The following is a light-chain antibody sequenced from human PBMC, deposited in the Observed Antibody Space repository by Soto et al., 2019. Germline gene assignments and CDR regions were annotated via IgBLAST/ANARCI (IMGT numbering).Light chain of an antibody. CDR2: SSN. V-gene: IGLV1-44*01. J-gene: IGLJ3*02. CDR3: AAWDGSLNGVV. CDR1: NSNIGSNT. Sequence: QSVLTQPPSASGTPGQRVTISCSGSNSNIGSNTVNWYQQFPGAAPKLLVYSSNLRPSGVPDRFSGSKSGTSAPLAISGLQSEDESDYYCAAWDGSLNGVVFGGGTKLTVL.